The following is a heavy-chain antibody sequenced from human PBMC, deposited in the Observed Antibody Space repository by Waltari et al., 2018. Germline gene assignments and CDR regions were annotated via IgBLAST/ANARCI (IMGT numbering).Heavy chain of an antibody. CDR2: ISYDGSNK. CDR1: GFTFSSYG. D-gene: IGHD5-18*01. CDR3: AKDASGYSYGLYYYYGMDV. V-gene: IGHV3-30*18. J-gene: IGHJ6*02. Sequence: QVQLVESGGGVVQPGRSLRLSCAASGFTFSSYGMHWVRQAPGKGLEWVAGISYDGSNKDYADSVKGRFTISRDNSKNTLYLQMNSLRAEDTAVYYCAKDASGYSYGLYYYYGMDVWGQGTTVTVSS.